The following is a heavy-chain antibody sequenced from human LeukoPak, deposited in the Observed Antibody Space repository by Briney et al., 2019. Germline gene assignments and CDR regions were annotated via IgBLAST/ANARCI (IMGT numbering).Heavy chain of an antibody. CDR3: ARTYYYDSSGYYFKVGRGAFDI. J-gene: IGHJ3*02. CDR2: ISAYNGNT. V-gene: IGHV1-18*01. CDR1: GYTFTSYG. Sequence: WASVKVSCKASGYTFTSYGISWVRQAPGQGLEWMGWISAYNGNTNYAQKLQGRVTMTTDTSTSTAYMELRSLRSDDTAVYYCARTYYYDSSGYYFKVGRGAFDIWGQGTMVTVSS. D-gene: IGHD3-22*01.